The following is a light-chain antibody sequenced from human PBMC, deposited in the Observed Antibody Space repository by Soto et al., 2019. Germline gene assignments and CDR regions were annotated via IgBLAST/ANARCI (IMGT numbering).Light chain of an antibody. CDR3: HPYGSSPPWT. J-gene: IGKJ1*01. CDR1: QSVSSSY. CDR2: GAS. Sequence: EIVLTQSPGTLSLSPGERATLSCRASQSVSSSYLAWYQQKPGQAPRLLIYGASSRATGIPDRFSGSGSGTDLTLTISRLEPEDFAVYYCHPYGSSPPWTFGQGTKVEIK. V-gene: IGKV3-20*01.